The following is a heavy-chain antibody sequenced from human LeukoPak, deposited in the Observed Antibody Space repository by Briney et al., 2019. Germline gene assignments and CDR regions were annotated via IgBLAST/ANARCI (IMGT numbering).Heavy chain of an antibody. Sequence: PGGSLRLSCAASGFTFSKYAMTWVRQAPGKGLEWVSGISDSGGSTYYADSVKGRFTISRDNSKNTLYLQMNSLRAEDTAVYYCAKSLSGGGYYFEYWGQGTLVTVSS. V-gene: IGHV3-23*01. D-gene: IGHD3-10*01. CDR3: AKSLSGGGYYFEY. CDR1: GFTFSKYA. J-gene: IGHJ4*02. CDR2: ISDSGGST.